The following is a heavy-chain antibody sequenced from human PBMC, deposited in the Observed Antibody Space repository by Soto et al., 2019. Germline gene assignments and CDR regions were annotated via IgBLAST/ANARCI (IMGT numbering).Heavy chain of an antibody. D-gene: IGHD3-10*01. CDR1: GGTFSSYT. CDR2: IIPILGIA. J-gene: IGHJ4*02. V-gene: IGHV1-69*08. CDR3: ARDGGFGELEVGQHY. Sequence: QVQLVQSGAEVKKPGSSVKVSCKASGGTFSSYTISWVRQAPGQGLEWMGRIIPILGIANYAQKFQGRVTITADKSTSRAYMELSSLRSEDTAVYYCARDGGFGELEVGQHYWGQGTLVTVSS.